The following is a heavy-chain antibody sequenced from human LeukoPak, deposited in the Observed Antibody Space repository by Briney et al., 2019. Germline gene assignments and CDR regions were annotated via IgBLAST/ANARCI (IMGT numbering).Heavy chain of an antibody. V-gene: IGHV3-74*01. CDR1: GITFGNNW. CDR3: ARDVPHNWFDT. J-gene: IGHJ5*02. Sequence: PGGALRLSCAASGITFGNNWMHWGRQGPGQGLVWISRINSDGGGAIYADSVKGRFTVSRDNAKNTLYLQMNSLRAEDTAVYYCARDVPHNWFDTWGQGTLVTVSS. CDR2: INSDGGGA.